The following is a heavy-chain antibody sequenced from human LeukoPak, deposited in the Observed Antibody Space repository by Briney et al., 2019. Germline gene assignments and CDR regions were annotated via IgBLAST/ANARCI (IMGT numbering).Heavy chain of an antibody. V-gene: IGHV1-46*01. J-gene: IGHJ3*02. CDR2: INPSGGST. CDR3: ARDWVVLRYYYDSSGPDAFDI. CDR1: GYTFTSYY. D-gene: IGHD3-22*01. Sequence: ASVKVSCKASGYTFTSYYMHWVRQAPGQGLEWMGIINPSGGSTSYAQKFQGRVTMTRDMSTSTDYMELSSLRSDDTAVYYCARDWVVLRYYYDSSGPDAFDIWGQGTMVTVSS.